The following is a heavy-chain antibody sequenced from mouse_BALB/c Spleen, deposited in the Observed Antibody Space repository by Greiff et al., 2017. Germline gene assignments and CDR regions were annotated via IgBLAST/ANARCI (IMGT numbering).Heavy chain of an antibody. CDR3: ARDYGYLYAMDY. CDR2: ISSGGSYT. CDR1: GFTFSSYG. J-gene: IGHJ4*01. V-gene: IGHV5-6*01. D-gene: IGHD2-2*01. Sequence: EVKLVESGGDLVKPGGSLKLSCAASGFTFSSYGMSWVRQTPDKRLEWVATISSGGSYTYYPDSVKGRFTISRDNAKNTLYLQMSSLKSKDTAMYYCARDYGYLYAMDYWGQGTSVTVSS.